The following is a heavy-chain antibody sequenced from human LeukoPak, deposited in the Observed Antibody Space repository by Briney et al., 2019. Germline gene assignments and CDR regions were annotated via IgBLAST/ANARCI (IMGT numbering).Heavy chain of an antibody. Sequence: PGGSLRLSCVASGFTFNIYGMSWVRQAPDKGLEWDSSVGGGDDIHYADSVKGRFTGSRDDAKNTVYLQMNSLRVEDTAIYFCAKDATPRNRLWDHFDSWGQGTLVTVSS. CDR3: AKDATPRNRLWDHFDS. CDR2: VGGGDDI. V-gene: IGHV3-23*01. D-gene: IGHD2-21*01. J-gene: IGHJ4*02. CDR1: GFTFNIYG.